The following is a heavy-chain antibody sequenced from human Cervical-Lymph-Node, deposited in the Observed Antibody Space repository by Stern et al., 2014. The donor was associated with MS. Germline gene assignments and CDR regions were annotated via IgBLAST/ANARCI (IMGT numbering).Heavy chain of an antibody. CDR3: ARYYDGYDGGLDY. CDR2: INPRGGST. CDR1: GFIFTNYY. J-gene: IGHJ4*02. D-gene: IGHD3-3*01. V-gene: IGHV1-46*03. Sequence: VQLVQSGTEGKKPGASMKVSCKTSGFIFTNYYIHWVRQAPGQGLEWMGIINPRGGSTDYAQKFQGRLTVTRDTSTNTVYMQLSSLRSDDTAVYYCARYYDGYDGGLDYWGQGALVIVSS.